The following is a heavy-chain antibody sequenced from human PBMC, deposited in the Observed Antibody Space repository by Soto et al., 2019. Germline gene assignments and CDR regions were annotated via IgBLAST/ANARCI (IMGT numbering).Heavy chain of an antibody. Sequence: EVQLVESGGGLVQPGGSLRLSCAVSGFTFGTHWMSWVRQAPGKGPEWVANINQDGTAKSYVDSVKGRFTISRDNAKNSLYLQMNSLRVKDTAVYYCASDYGLGGQGSLVTVSS. V-gene: IGHV3-7*04. CDR1: GFTFGTHW. CDR3: ASDYGL. CDR2: INQDGTAK. D-gene: IGHD4-17*01. J-gene: IGHJ4*02.